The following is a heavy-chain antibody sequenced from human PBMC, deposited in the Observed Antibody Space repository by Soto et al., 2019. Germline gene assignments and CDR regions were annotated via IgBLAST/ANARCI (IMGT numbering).Heavy chain of an antibody. V-gene: IGHV2-5*02. Sequence: GVGWIRQPPGKALEWLALIYWDGDKSYSPSLKSSLTITKDTSKNQVVLTMTNVDPVDTATYYCAHTNCYSGQILASWGQGTQVTVSS. CDR3: AHTNCYSGQILAS. J-gene: IGHJ5*02. CDR1: G. D-gene: IGHD2-21*02. CDR2: IYWDGDK.